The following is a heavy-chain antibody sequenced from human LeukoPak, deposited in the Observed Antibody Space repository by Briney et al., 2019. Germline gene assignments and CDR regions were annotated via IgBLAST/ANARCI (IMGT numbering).Heavy chain of an antibody. V-gene: IGHV4-34*01. CDR3: ARRVCSSTSCPMLDY. CDR2: INHSGST. D-gene: IGHD2-2*01. Sequence: SETLSLTCAVYGGSFSGYYWSWIRQPPGKGLEWIGEINHSGSTNYNPSLKSRVTISVDTSKNQFSLKLSSVTAAGTAVYYCARRVCSSTSCPMLDYWGQGTLVTVSS. J-gene: IGHJ4*02. CDR1: GGSFSGYY.